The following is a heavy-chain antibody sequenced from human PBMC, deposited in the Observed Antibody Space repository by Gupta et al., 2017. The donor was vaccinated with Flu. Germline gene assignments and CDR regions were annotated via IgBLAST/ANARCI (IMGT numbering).Heavy chain of an antibody. CDR3: AREPPKLLHQYNYYGMDV. J-gene: IGHJ6*02. CDR2: INSDGSST. D-gene: IGHD2-15*01. Sequence: KGLVWVSRINSDGSSTSYADSVKGRFTISRDNAKNTLFLQMNSLRAEDTAVYYCAREPPKLLHQYNYYGMDVWGHGTTVTVSS. V-gene: IGHV3-74*01.